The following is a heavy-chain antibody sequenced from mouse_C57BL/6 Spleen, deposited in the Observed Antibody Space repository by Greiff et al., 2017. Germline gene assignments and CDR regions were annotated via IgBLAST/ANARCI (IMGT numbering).Heavy chain of an antibody. V-gene: IGHV1-64*01. D-gene: IGHD1-1*01. Sequence: QVQLQQPGAELVKPGASVKLSCKASGYTFTSYWMHWVKQRPGQGLEWIGMIHPNSGSTNYNEKFKSKATLTVDKSSSTAYMQLSSLTSEDSAVYYCARLMITTVVDYWGQGTTLTVSS. J-gene: IGHJ2*01. CDR3: ARLMITTVVDY. CDR1: GYTFTSYW. CDR2: IHPNSGST.